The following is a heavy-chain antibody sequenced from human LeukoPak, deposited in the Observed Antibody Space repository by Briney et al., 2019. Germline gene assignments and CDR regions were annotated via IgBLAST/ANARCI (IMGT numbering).Heavy chain of an antibody. CDR1: GFTFSRYG. Sequence: QAGGSLRLSCAASGFTFSRYGMSWVRQAPGKGPEWISGISDNGGSTAYLDSVKGRFTISRDNSKNTLYMQMNSLRVDDTAVYYCARDRKKGYDILTGYYYYYYYMDVWGKGTTVTGSS. V-gene: IGHV3-23*01. D-gene: IGHD3-9*01. CDR2: ISDNGGST. J-gene: IGHJ6*03. CDR3: ARDRKKGYDILTGYYYYYYYMDV.